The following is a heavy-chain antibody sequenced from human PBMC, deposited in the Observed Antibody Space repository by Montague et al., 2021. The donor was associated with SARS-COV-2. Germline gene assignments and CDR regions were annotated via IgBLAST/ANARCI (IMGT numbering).Heavy chain of an antibody. J-gene: IGHJ1*01. V-gene: IGHV4-34*01. CDR1: GGSFSGYD. CDR3: ARGVPGY. D-gene: IGHD3-10*01. Sequence: SETLSLTCAVYGGSFSGYDWSWVRQSPRTGLEWIGNIKYSGITNYNPSLKTRVTISIDTSKNQFSLKLTSLTAADTARYYCARGVPGYWGQGSLVTVSS. CDR2: IKYSGIT.